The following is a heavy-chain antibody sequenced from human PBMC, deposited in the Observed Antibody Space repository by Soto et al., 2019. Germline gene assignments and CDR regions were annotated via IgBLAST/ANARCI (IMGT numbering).Heavy chain of an antibody. CDR2: ISSSSSTI. Sequence: GGSLRLSCAASGFTFSSYSMNWVRQAPGKGLEWVSYISSSSSTIYYADSVKGRFTISRDNAKNSLYLQMNSLRDEDTAVYYCARGKVGATRGLRHYFDYWGQGTLVTVSS. V-gene: IGHV3-48*02. D-gene: IGHD1-26*01. CDR1: GFTFSSYS. J-gene: IGHJ4*02. CDR3: ARGKVGATRGLRHYFDY.